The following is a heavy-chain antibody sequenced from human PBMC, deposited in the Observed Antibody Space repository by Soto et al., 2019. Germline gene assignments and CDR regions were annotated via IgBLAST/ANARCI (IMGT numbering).Heavy chain of an antibody. Sequence: EVQLVESGGGLVQPGGSLRLSCAASGFTFSSYWMHWVRQAPGKGLVWVSRIESDGISPFYADSVKGRFTISRDNAKNTLYLQMNSLRAEDTAVYYCAKANWCDPWGQGTLVTVSS. CDR3: AKANWCDP. CDR2: IESDGISP. CDR1: GFTFSSYW. J-gene: IGHJ5*02. V-gene: IGHV3-74*01.